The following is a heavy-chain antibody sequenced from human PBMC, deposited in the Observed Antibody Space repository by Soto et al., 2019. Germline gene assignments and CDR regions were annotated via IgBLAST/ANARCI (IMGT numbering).Heavy chain of an antibody. Sequence: QLQLQESGPGLVKPSETLSLTCTVSGDSISTSSYYWGWIRQSPGKGLEWIGNIYYSGSSYYNPXLKRRVTISVXXSXNXXSLKLSSVTAADTAVYYCARANLAYCDGDCYYFDYWGQGTLVTVSS. CDR3: ARANLAYCDGDCYYFDY. CDR2: IYYSGSS. V-gene: IGHV4-39*01. D-gene: IGHD2-21*02. CDR1: GDSISTSSYY. J-gene: IGHJ4*02.